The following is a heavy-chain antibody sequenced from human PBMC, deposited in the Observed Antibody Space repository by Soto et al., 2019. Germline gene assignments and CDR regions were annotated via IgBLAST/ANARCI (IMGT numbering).Heavy chain of an antibody. Sequence: PGGSLRLSCAASGFTFSSYGMHWVRQAPGKGLEWVAVISYDGSNKYYADSVKGRFTISRDNSKNTLYLQMNSLRAEDTAVYYCAKSGLIGAAAGTVWFDPWGQGTLVTVSS. CDR1: GFTFSSYG. V-gene: IGHV3-30*18. CDR3: AKSGLIGAAAGTVWFDP. J-gene: IGHJ5*02. CDR2: ISYDGSNK. D-gene: IGHD6-13*01.